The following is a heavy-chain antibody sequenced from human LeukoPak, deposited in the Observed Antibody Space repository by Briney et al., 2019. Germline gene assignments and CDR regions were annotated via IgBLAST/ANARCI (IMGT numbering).Heavy chain of an antibody. CDR1: GFTFSSYA. Sequence: PGGSLRLSCAASGFTFSSYAMHWVRQAPGKGLEWVAVISYDGSNKYYADSVKGRFTISRDNAKNSLYLQMNSLRDEDTAVYYCVRDWPPLGWGQGTLVTVSS. D-gene: IGHD3-3*01. V-gene: IGHV3-30-3*01. J-gene: IGHJ4*02. CDR3: VRDWPPLG. CDR2: ISYDGSNK.